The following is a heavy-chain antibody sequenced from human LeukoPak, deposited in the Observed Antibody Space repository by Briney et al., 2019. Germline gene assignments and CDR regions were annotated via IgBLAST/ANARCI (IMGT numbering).Heavy chain of an antibody. V-gene: IGHV3-7*04. CDR1: GFTFSNYW. CDR3: ARGAYWAFDQ. CDR2: VKGDGSEK. D-gene: IGHD2-8*02. J-gene: IGHJ4*02. Sequence: GGSLRLSCAASGFTFSNYWMSWVRQAPGKGLEWVANVKGDGSEKHYVDSVKGRFTISRDNAKNSLYLQMSSLRSEDTAVYYCARGAYWAFDQWGQGTLVTLSS.